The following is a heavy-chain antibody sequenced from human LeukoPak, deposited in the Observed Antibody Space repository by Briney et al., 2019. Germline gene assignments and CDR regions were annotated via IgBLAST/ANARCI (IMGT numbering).Heavy chain of an antibody. CDR2: ISAYNGNT. V-gene: IGHV1-18*01. D-gene: IGHD2-2*02. CDR3: ARATVVAGYCTTTRCYKPFDI. Sequence: ASVKVSCKASGYTFTSYGISWVRQAPGQGLEWMGWISAYNGNTNYAQKLQGRVTMTTDTSTSTAYMELRSLRSDDTAVYFCARATVVAGYCTTTRCYKPFDIWGQGTMVTVSS. CDR1: GYTFTSYG. J-gene: IGHJ3*02.